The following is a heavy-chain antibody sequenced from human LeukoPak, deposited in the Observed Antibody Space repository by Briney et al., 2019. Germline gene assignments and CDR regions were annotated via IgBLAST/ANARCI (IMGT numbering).Heavy chain of an antibody. Sequence: GASVKVSRKASGGTFSSYAISWVRQAPGQGLEWMGGIIPIFGTANYAQKFQGRVTITADESTSTAYMELSSLRSEDTAVYYCARESHYYDSSGYYFDYWGQGTLVTVSS. V-gene: IGHV1-69*13. CDR1: GGTFSSYA. CDR2: IIPIFGTA. J-gene: IGHJ4*02. D-gene: IGHD3-22*01. CDR3: ARESHYYDSSGYYFDY.